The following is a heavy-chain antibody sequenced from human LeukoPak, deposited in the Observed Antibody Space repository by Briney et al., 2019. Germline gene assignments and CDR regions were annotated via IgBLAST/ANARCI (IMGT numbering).Heavy chain of an antibody. CDR2: INPNSGGT. J-gene: IGHJ5*02. D-gene: IGHD6-13*01. Sequence: ASVKASCKASGYTFTGYYMHWVRQAPGQGLEWMGWINPNSGGTNYAQKFQGRVTMTRDTSISTAYMELSRLRSDDTAVYYCALIEAGIAAAGTGWFDPWGQGTLVTVSS. V-gene: IGHV1-2*02. CDR1: GYTFTGYY. CDR3: ALIEAGIAAAGTGWFDP.